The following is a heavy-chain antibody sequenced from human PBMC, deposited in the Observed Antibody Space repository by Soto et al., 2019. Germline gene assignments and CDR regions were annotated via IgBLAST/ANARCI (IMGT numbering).Heavy chain of an antibody. Sequence: VKVSCKASGGTFSIYAISWVRQAPGQGLEWMGGIIPIFGTANYAQKFQGRVTITADESTSTAYMELSSLRSEDTALYYCARGPVDIVATTLFHYGTDVWGKGTTVTVSS. CDR1: GGTFSIYA. CDR2: IIPIFGTA. D-gene: IGHD5-12*01. J-gene: IGHJ6*04. V-gene: IGHV1-69*13. CDR3: ARGPVDIVATTLFHYGTDV.